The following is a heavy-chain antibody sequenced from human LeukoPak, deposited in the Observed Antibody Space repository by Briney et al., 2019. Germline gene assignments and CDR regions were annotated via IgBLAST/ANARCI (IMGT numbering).Heavy chain of an antibody. D-gene: IGHD3-9*01. J-gene: IGHJ6*03. Sequence: ASVKVSCKASGYTFTGYYMHWVRQAPGQGLEWMGWINPNSGGTNYAQKFQGRVTMTRDTSISTAYMELSRLRSDDTAVYYCARDRGVDWFYMDAWGKGTTVTISS. CDR2: INPNSGGT. CDR3: ARDRGVDWFYMDA. CDR1: GYTFTGYY. V-gene: IGHV1-2*02.